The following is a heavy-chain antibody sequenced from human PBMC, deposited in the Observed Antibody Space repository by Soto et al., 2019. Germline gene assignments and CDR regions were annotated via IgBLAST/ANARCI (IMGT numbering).Heavy chain of an antibody. D-gene: IGHD5-18*01. CDR2: IYSGGST. CDR3: ARGIARHGYSYDYYYYYGMDV. V-gene: IGHV3-53*01. J-gene: IGHJ6*02. Sequence: PGGSLRLSCAASGFTVSSNYMSCWLRAPLKGLEWVSVIYSGGSTYYADSVKGRFTISRDNSKNTLYLQMNSLRAEDTAVYYCARGIARHGYSYDYYYYYGMDVWGQGTTVTVSS. CDR1: GFTVSSNY.